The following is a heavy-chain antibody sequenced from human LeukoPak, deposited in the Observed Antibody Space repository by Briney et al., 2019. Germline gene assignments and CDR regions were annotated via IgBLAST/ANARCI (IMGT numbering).Heavy chain of an antibody. CDR3: ARDSVVVIARGGAFDI. CDR2: ISAYNGNT. J-gene: IGHJ3*02. Sequence: ASVKVSCKASGYTFTSYGISWVRQAPGQGLEWMGWISAYNGNTNYAQKFQGRVTITADESTSTAYMELSSLRSEDTAVYYCARDSVVVIARGGAFDIWGQGTMVTVSS. V-gene: IGHV1-18*01. CDR1: GYTFTSYG. D-gene: IGHD2-15*01.